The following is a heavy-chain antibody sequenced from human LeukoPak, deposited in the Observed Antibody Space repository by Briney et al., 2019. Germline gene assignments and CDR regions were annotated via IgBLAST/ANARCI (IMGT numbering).Heavy chain of an antibody. D-gene: IGHD3-22*01. CDR1: GVSISSSNSY. J-gene: IGHJ3*02. Sequence: SETLSLTCTVSGVSISSSNSYWGWLRQPPGRGLEWVGSIYYSGNTYYNASLKSQVSISIDTSKNQFSLRLTSVTAADTALYYCAREIHYDSSGQRSLHAFDIWGQGTMVTVSS. CDR2: IYYSGNT. CDR3: AREIHYDSSGQRSLHAFDI. V-gene: IGHV4-39*02.